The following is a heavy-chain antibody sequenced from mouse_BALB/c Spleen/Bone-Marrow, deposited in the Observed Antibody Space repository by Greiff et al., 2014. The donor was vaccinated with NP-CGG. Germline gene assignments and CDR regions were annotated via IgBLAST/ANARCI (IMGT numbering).Heavy chain of an antibody. V-gene: IGHV2-9*02. CDR1: GFSLTTYG. CDR3: ARNLLPPYWYFDV. J-gene: IGHJ1*01. CDR2: ICAGGST. Sequence: QVQLQQSGPGPVAPSQSLSITCTVSGFSLTTYGVHWVRQSPGKGLEWLGVICAGGSTNYNSTLMSRLSISKDNSKNQVFLKMNSLQTDDTAIYYCARNLLPPYWYFDVWGAGTTVTVSS. D-gene: IGHD1-1*01.